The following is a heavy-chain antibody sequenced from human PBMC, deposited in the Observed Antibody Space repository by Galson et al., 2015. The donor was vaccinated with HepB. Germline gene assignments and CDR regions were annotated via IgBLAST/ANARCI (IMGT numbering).Heavy chain of an antibody. D-gene: IGHD2-2*02. V-gene: IGHV3-30*18. CDR2: ISYDGSDK. CDR1: GFTFSSYG. CDR3: AKDKDLGYCSSTSCYTLDY. J-gene: IGHJ4*02. Sequence: SLRLSCAASGFTFSSYGMHWVRQAPGKGLEWVAVISYDGSDKYYADSVKGRFTISRDNSKNTLSLKMNSLTAEDTAVYSCAKDKDLGYCSSTSCYTLDYWGQGTLVTVSS.